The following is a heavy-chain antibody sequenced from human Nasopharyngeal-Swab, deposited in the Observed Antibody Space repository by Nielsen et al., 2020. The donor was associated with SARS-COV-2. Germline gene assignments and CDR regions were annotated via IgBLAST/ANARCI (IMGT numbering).Heavy chain of an antibody. D-gene: IGHD6-6*01. V-gene: IGHV4-34*01. CDR2: INHSGST. Sequence: SETLSLTCAVYGGSFSGYYWSWIRQPPGKGLEWIWEINHSGSTNYNPSLKSRVTISVDTSKNQFSLKLSSVTAADTAVYYCARRAARYYYGMDVWGQGTTVTVSS. J-gene: IGHJ6*02. CDR3: ARRAARYYYGMDV. CDR1: GGSFSGYY.